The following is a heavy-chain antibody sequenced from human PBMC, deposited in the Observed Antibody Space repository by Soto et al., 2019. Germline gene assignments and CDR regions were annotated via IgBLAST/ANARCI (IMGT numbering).Heavy chain of an antibody. D-gene: IGHD2-15*01. CDR1: GGSFSGYY. CDR3: ARRTCSGGSCYSRAFDI. V-gene: IGHV4-34*01. Sequence: SETLSLTCAVYGGSFSGYYWSWIRQPPGKGLEWIGEINHSGSTNYNPSLKSRVTISVDTSKNQFSLKLSSVTAADTAVYYCARRTCSGGSCYSRAFDIWGQGTMVTVSS. J-gene: IGHJ3*02. CDR2: INHSGST.